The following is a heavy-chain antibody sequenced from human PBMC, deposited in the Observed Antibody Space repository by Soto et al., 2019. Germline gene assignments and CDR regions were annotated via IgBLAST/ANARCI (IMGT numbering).Heavy chain of an antibody. J-gene: IGHJ4*02. CDR1: GFTFSNNA. V-gene: IGHV3-30-3*01. Sequence: QVQLVESGGGVVQPGRSLRLSCEAFGFTFSNNAMHWVRQAPGKGLEWVAVISYDGGNQYYAESVKGRLSISRDNSKNTLYLQMMSLKPEDTAVYYWATWGDSGGYYGKDFDYLGQGILVTVSS. CDR3: ATWGDSGGYYGKDFDY. CDR2: ISYDGGNQ. D-gene: IGHD3-22*01.